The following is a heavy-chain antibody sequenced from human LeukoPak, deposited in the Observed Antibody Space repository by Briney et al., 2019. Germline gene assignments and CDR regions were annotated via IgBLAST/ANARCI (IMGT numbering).Heavy chain of an antibody. J-gene: IGHJ4*02. CDR1: GFTFSSYW. D-gene: IGHD5-12*01. CDR2: IKQDGSEK. CDR3: ARVVDIVATIWFDY. Sequence: GGSLRLSCAASGFTFSSYWMSWVRQAPGKGLEWVANIKQDGSEKYYVDSVKGRFTISRDNAKISLYLQMNSLRAEDTAVYYCARVVDIVATIWFDYWGQGTLVTVSS. V-gene: IGHV3-7*01.